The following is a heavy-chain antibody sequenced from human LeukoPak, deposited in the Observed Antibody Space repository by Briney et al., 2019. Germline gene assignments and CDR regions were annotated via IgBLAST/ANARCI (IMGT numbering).Heavy chain of an antibody. CDR1: GGSISSTTYY. CDR2: IFYSGST. CDR3: AKGIRDGHYFDY. D-gene: IGHD6-13*01. V-gene: IGHV4-39*01. Sequence: SETLSLTCTVSGGSISSTTYYWGWIRQPPGKGLEWIGTIFYSGSTYYNPSLKSRVTISVDTSKNQFSLNLSSVTAADTAVYYCAKGIRDGHYFDYWGQGTLVTVSS. J-gene: IGHJ4*02.